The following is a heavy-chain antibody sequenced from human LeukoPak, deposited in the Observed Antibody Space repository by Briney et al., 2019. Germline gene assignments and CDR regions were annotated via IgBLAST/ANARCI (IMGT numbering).Heavy chain of an antibody. CDR3: ARLDYGTLYP. Sequence: SETLSLTCTVSGGSISSRSYYWGWIRQPPGKGLAWIGSIYYSGSTYYNPSLKSRVTISVDTSKNQFSLKLSSVTAADTAVYYCARLDYGTLYPWGQGTLVTVSS. J-gene: IGHJ5*02. D-gene: IGHD3-16*01. V-gene: IGHV4-39*01. CDR2: IYYSGST. CDR1: GGSISSRSYY.